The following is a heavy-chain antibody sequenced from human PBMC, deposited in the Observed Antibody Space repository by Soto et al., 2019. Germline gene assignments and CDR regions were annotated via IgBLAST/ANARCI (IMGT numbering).Heavy chain of an antibody. CDR2: ISSSSTI. V-gene: IGHV3-48*02. Sequence: GSLRLSCAASGFTFSSYSMNWVRQAPGKGLEWVSYISSSSTIYYADSVKGRFTISRDNAKNSLYLQMNSLRDEDTAVYYCARDQAGGYYDSSGYYFDYWGQGTLVTVS. CDR1: GFTFSSYS. D-gene: IGHD3-22*01. CDR3: ARDQAGGYYDSSGYYFDY. J-gene: IGHJ4*02.